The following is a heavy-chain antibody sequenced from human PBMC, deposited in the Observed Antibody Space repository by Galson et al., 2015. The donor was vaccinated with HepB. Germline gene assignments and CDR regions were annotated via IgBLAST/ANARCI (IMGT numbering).Heavy chain of an antibody. CDR1: GGTISSYY. CDR3: ARAYDFWTFDY. Sequence: ETLSLTCTVSGGTISSYYWSWIRQPPGKGLEWIGYIYYSGSTNYNPSLKSRVTISVDTSKNQFSLKLSSVTAADTAVYYCARAYDFWTFDYWGQGTLVTVSS. J-gene: IGHJ4*02. D-gene: IGHD3-3*01. CDR2: IYYSGST. V-gene: IGHV4-59*01.